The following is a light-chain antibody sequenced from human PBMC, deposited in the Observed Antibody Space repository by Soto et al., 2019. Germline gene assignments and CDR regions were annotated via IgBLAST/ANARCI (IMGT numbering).Light chain of an antibody. CDR2: YVS. Sequence: IVLTQSPATLSLSPGERATLSCGASQSLNSNFLAWYQKKAGLSPRLLIFYVSVRAPGIPDRFSGSGSGKAFTLTIWSLEPEDSAVYFCQLFADSPSFGGGTAVEIK. V-gene: IGKV3D-20*01. CDR3: QLFADSPS. J-gene: IGKJ4*01. CDR1: QSLNSNF.